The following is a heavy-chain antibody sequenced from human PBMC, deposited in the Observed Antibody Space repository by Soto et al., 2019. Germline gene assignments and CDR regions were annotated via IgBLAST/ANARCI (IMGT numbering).Heavy chain of an antibody. D-gene: IGHD4-17*01. V-gene: IGHV1-18*01. CDR3: AIADYGDDDY. CDR2: IKAYSGNT. Sequence: QLPLVQSGPEAKKPGASVKVSCKASGYTFATSTISWLRQAPGQGPEWMGWIKAYSGNTNYAQKLQGRLTMTTDTSTSTAYMELRSLTTGDTAIYYCAIADYGDDDYWGQGTLVTVSS. CDR1: GYTFATST. J-gene: IGHJ4*02.